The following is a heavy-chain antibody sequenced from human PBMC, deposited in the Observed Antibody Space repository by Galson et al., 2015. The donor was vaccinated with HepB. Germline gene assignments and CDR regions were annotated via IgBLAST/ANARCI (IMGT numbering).Heavy chain of an antibody. CDR2: INHSGST. CDR3: ARRGIAAAGTGSWFDP. D-gene: IGHD6-13*01. CDR1: GGSFSGYY. J-gene: IGHJ5*02. Sequence: SETLSLTCAVYGGSFSGYYWSWIRQPPGKGLEWIGEINHSGSTNYNPSLKSRVTISVDTSKNQFSLKLSSVTAADTAVYYCARRGIAAAGTGSWFDPWGQGTLVTVSS. V-gene: IGHV4-34*01.